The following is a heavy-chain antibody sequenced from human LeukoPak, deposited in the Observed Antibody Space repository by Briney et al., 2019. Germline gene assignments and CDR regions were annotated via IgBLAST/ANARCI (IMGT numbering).Heavy chain of an antibody. J-gene: IGHJ4*02. CDR2: IWYDGSNK. CDR3: ARDTAMVEYYFDY. V-gene: IGHV3-33*01. Sequence: GGSLRLSCAASGFTFSSYGMHWVRQAPGKGLEWVAVIWYDGSNKYYADSVKGRFTISRDNSKNTLYLQMNSLRAEDTAVYYCARDTAMVEYYFDYWGQGILVTVSS. CDR1: GFTFSSYG. D-gene: IGHD5-18*01.